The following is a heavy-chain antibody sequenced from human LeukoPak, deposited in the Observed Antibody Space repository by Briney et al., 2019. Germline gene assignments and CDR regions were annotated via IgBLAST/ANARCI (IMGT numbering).Heavy chain of an antibody. CDR1: GFTFSSYD. D-gene: IGHD5-24*01. J-gene: IGHJ6*02. CDR3: AREPPREMATSYYGMDV. Sequence: GGSLRLSCAASGFTFSSYDMHWVRHATGKGLEWVSAIGTAGDTYYPGSVKGRFTISRENAKNSLYLQMNSLRAGDTAVYYCAREPPREMATSYYGMDVWGQGTTVTVSS. V-gene: IGHV3-13*01. CDR2: IGTAGDT.